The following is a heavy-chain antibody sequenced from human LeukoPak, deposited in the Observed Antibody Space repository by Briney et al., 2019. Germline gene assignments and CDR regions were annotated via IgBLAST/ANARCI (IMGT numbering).Heavy chain of an antibody. CDR1: GFTFSSYA. J-gene: IGHJ4*02. V-gene: IGHV3-23*01. Sequence: GGSLRLSCAASGFTFSSYAMSWVRQAPGKGLEWVSAISGTGGRTYYADSVKGRFTISRDNSKNTLYLQMNSLRAEDTAVYYCARDLDSSGWGTRGYFDYWGQGTLVTVSS. CDR3: ARDLDSSGWGTRGYFDY. D-gene: IGHD6-19*01. CDR2: ISGTGGRT.